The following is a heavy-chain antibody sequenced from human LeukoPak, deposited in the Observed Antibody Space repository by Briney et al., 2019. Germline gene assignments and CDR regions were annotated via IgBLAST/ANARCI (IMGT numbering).Heavy chain of an antibody. J-gene: IGHJ6*03. CDR2: MNPNSGNT. CDR1: GYTFTSYD. V-gene: IGHV1-8*01. Sequence: GASVKVSCKASGYTFTSYDINWVRQAPGQGLEWMGWMNPNSGNTGYAQKFQGRVTMTRNTSISTAYMELSSLRSEDTAVYYCATGGNSRYYYYMDVWGKGTTVTVSS. D-gene: IGHD4-23*01. CDR3: ATGGNSRYYYYMDV.